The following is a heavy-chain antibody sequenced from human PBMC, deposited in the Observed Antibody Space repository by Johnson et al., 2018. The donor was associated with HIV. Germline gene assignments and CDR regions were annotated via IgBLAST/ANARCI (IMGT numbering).Heavy chain of an antibody. CDR1: GFTFSSYG. CDR3: ARGVRNSYGYLLGTFDI. Sequence: QMQLVESGGGVVQPGRSLRLSCAASGFTFSSYGMHWVRQAPGKGLEWVAVISYDGSNKYYADSVKGRFTISRDNSKNTLYLQMNSLRREDTAVYFCARGVRNSYGYLLGTFDIWGQGTMVTVSS. D-gene: IGHD5-18*01. J-gene: IGHJ3*02. V-gene: IGHV3-30*03. CDR2: ISYDGSNK.